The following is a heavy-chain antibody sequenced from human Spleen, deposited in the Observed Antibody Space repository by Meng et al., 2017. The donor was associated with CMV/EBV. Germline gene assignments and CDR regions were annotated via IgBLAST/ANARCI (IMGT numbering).Heavy chain of an antibody. CDR3: ARGLGQWLPTNRWFHYGMDV. Sequence: SETLSLTCAVHGGSFSRYSWNWIRQSPGKGLEWIGEINHSGSTKDNPSLKSRVTISVDPSKSQFSLRLTSLTAADTAVYYCARGLGQWLPTNRWFHYGMDVWGQGTTVTVSS. J-gene: IGHJ6*02. CDR1: GGSFSRYS. CDR2: INHSGST. V-gene: IGHV4-34*01. D-gene: IGHD6-19*01.